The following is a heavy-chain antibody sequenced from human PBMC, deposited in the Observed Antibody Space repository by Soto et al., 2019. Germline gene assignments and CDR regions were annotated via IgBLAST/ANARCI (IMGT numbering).Heavy chain of an antibody. CDR3: AREHYGDFFDY. J-gene: IGHJ4*02. V-gene: IGHV4-59*01. CDR2: IHYSGST. Sequence: QVQLQESGPGLVKPSETLSLTCTVSGGSIRNYYWSWIRQPPGKGLELIGYIHYSGSTNYNPSLKGRVTISVATSKNHFSLKLNSVTAADTAVYYCAREHYGDFFDYWGQGTLVTVSS. D-gene: IGHD4-17*01. CDR1: GGSIRNYY.